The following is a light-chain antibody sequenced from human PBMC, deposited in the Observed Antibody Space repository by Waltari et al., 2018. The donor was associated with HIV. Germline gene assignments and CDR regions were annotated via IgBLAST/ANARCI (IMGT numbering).Light chain of an antibody. J-gene: IGLJ3*02. Sequence: QSALTQPASVSGSPGQSITISSTGTSSHVGGYKYVSWYLQQPGKAPKLLISEVSNRPSGVSNRFSGSKSGNTASLTISGLQAEDEADYYCSSYTTSSTWVFGGGTKLTVL. CDR3: SSYTTSSTWV. CDR1: SSHVGGYKY. V-gene: IGLV2-14*01. CDR2: EVS.